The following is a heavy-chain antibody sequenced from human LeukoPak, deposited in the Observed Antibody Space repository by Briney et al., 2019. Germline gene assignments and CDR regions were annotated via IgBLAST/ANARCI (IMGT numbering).Heavy chain of an antibody. J-gene: IGHJ4*02. CDR3: ARVQGGGFRTADF. V-gene: IGHV3-7*01. Sequence: GGSLRLSCAASGFPLSTYWMSWVRQAPGKGLEWVANINQDGTEKYYVDSVKGRFTISRDYAKNSLYLQMNSLRVEDTAIYYCARVQGGGFRTADFWGQGTVVTVSS. CDR1: GFPLSTYW. D-gene: IGHD3-10*01. CDR2: INQDGTEK.